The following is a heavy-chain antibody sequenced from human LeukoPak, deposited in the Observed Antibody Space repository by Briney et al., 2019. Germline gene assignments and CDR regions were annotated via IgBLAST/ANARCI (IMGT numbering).Heavy chain of an antibody. V-gene: IGHV3-30*04. D-gene: IGHD1-14*01. CDR1: GFTFASYA. J-gene: IGHJ4*02. CDR3: ARGGPLGDTNRFDF. CDR2: LAYDGTNK. Sequence: GGSLRLSCAASGFTFASYAMHWVRQPPGKGLEWVTLLAYDGTNKQYAGSVKGRFTISRDNSQNTVDLHMDSLRAEDTAVYYCARGGPLGDTNRFDFWGQGILVTVSS.